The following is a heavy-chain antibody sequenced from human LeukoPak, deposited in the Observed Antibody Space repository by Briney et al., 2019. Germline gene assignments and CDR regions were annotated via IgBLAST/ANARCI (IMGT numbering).Heavy chain of an antibody. D-gene: IGHD3-10*01. J-gene: IGHJ6*01. V-gene: IGHV3-30*18. Sequence: GGSLRLSCAASGFTFTNDAIHWVRQAQGKGLGWVAAISYDGSNKYYGDPVRGRFTISRDNSKNTLYLQMNSLRAEDTPVYCCAKSVSGSYVNAMAVWGEGTTVIVSS. CDR2: ISYDGSNK. CDR1: GFTFTNDA. CDR3: AKSVSGSYVNAMAV.